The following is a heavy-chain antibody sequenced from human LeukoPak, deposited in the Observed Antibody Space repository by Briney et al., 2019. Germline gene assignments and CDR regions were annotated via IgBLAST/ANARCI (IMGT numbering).Heavy chain of an antibody. CDR3: ARDRYGKYYDYVWGSYRYIDYYGMDV. Sequence: GGSLRLSCAASGFTVSSNYMSWVRQAPGKGLEWVSVIYSGGSTYYAGSVKGRFTISRDNSKNTLYLQMNSLRAEDTAVYYCARDRYGKYYDYVWGSYRYIDYYGMDVWGQGTTVTVSS. D-gene: IGHD3-16*02. J-gene: IGHJ6*02. V-gene: IGHV3-53*01. CDR2: IYSGGST. CDR1: GFTVSSNY.